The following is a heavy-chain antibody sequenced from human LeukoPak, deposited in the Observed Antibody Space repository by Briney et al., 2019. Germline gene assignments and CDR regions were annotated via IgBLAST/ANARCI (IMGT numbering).Heavy chain of an antibody. CDR3: ARGLHYYGSGSYYYYGMDV. V-gene: IGHV4-34*01. Sequence: SETLSLTCAVYGGSFSGYYRSWIRQPPGKGLEWIGEINHSGSTNYNPSLKSRVTISVDTSKNQFSLKLSSVTAADTAVYYCARGLHYYGSGSYYYYGMDVWGKGTTVTVSS. D-gene: IGHD3-10*01. CDR1: GGSFSGYY. CDR2: INHSGST. J-gene: IGHJ6*04.